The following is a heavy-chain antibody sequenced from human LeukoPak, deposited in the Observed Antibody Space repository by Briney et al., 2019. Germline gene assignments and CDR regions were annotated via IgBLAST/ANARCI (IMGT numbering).Heavy chain of an antibody. V-gene: IGHV3-7*01. CDR2: IKQDGSEK. J-gene: IGHJ4*02. D-gene: IGHD2-2*02. Sequence: PGGSLRLSCAASGFIFSNAWLSWVRQAPGKGLEWVANIKQDGSEKYYVDSVKGRFTISRDNAKNSLYLQMNSLRAEDTAVYYCARERPGYCSSTSCYKGVDYWGQGTLVTVSS. CDR3: ARERPGYCSSTSCYKGVDY. CDR1: GFIFSNAW.